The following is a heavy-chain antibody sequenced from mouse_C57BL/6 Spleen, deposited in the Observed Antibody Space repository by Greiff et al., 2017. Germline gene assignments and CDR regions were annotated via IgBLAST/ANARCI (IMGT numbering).Heavy chain of an antibody. Sequence: QVQLQQPGAELVMPGASVKLSCKASGYTFTSYWMHWVKQRPGQGLEWIGEIDPSDSYTNYNQKFKGKSTLTVDKSSSTAYMQLSSLTSEDSAVXYCARVGILLPRAMDYWGQGTSVTVS. CDR1: GYTFTSYW. CDR2: IDPSDSYT. V-gene: IGHV1-69*01. J-gene: IGHJ4*01. D-gene: IGHD1-1*01. CDR3: ARVGILLPRAMDY.